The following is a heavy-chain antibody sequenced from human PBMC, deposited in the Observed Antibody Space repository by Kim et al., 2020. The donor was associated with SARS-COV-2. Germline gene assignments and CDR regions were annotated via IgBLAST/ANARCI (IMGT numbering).Heavy chain of an antibody. J-gene: IGHJ3*02. Sequence: SETLSLTCTVSGGSISSYYWSWIRQPPGKGLEWIGYIYYSGSTNYNPSLKSRVTISVDTSKNQFSLKLSSVTAADTAVYYCARAIVVVVAATPAFDIWGQGTMVTVSS. CDR1: GGSISSYY. CDR2: IYYSGST. V-gene: IGHV4-59*08. CDR3: ARAIVVVVAATPAFDI. D-gene: IGHD2-15*01.